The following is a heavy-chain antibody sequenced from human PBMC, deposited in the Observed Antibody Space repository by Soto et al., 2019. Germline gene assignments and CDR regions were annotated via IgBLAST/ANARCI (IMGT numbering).Heavy chain of an antibody. Sequence: QVQLVESGGGVVQPGRSLRLSCAASGFTFSSYGMHWVRQAPGKGLEWVAVISYDGSNKYYADSVKGRFTISRDNSKNTLYLQMNSLRAEDTAVYYCAKGSPSGSYYADYWGQGTLVTVYS. V-gene: IGHV3-30*18. D-gene: IGHD1-26*01. J-gene: IGHJ4*02. CDR2: ISYDGSNK. CDR1: GFTFSSYG. CDR3: AKGSPSGSYYADY.